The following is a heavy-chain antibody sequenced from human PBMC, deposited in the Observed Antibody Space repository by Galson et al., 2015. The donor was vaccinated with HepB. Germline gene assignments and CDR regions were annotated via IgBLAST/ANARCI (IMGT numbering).Heavy chain of an antibody. D-gene: IGHD1-26*01. Sequence: SLRLSCAASGFTFSSYAMHWVRQAPGKGLEWVAVISYDGSNKYYADSVKGRFTISRDNSKNTLYLQMNSLRAEDTAVYYCARDHIVGATTVWFDSWGQGTLVTVSS. J-gene: IGHJ5*01. V-gene: IGHV3-30-3*01. CDR3: ARDHIVGATTVWFDS. CDR1: GFTFSSYA. CDR2: ISYDGSNK.